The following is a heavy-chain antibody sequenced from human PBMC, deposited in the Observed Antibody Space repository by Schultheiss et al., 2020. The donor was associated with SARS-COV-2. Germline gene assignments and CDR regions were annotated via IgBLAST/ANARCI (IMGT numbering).Heavy chain of an antibody. CDR1: GYTFTGYY. CDR2: IIPIFGTA. Sequence: SVKVSCKASGYTFTGYYMHWVRQAPGQGLEWMGGIIPIFGTANYAQKFQGRVTITADESTSTAYMELSSLRSEDTAVYYCAKSPKYSSSWLFDYWGQGTLVTVSS. J-gene: IGHJ4*02. D-gene: IGHD6-13*01. V-gene: IGHV1-69*13. CDR3: AKSPKYSSSWLFDY.